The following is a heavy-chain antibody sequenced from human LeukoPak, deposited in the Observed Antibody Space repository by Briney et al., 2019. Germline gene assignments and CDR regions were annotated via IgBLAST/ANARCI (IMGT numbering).Heavy chain of an antibody. D-gene: IGHD1-26*01. CDR2: ISSNGGST. J-gene: IGHJ5*02. V-gene: IGHV3-64*01. CDR1: GFTFSSYA. CDR3: AREYEGALGWFDP. Sequence: PGGSLRLSCAASGFTFSSYAMHWVRQAPGKGLEYVSAISSNGGSTYYANSAKGRFTISRDNSKNTLYLQMGSLRAEDMAVYYCAREYEGALGWFDPWGQGTLVTVSS.